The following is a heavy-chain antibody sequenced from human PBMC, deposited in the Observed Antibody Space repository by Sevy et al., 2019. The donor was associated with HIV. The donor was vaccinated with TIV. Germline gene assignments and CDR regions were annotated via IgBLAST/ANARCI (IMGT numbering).Heavy chain of an antibody. D-gene: IGHD2-8*01. J-gene: IGHJ4*02. V-gene: IGHV3-23*01. CDR1: GFNFNIYS. Sequence: GGSLRLSCVASGFNFNIYSMSWVRQAPGKGLECVSTLSFGCGRINHADSVQGRFTMSRDDSKKTVYLEMNSLRAEDTAVYYCAREGCTRPHDHWGQGTLVTVSS. CDR2: LSFGCGRI. CDR3: AREGCTRPHDH.